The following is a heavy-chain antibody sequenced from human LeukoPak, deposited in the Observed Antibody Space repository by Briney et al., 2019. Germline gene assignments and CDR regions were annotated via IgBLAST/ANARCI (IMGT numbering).Heavy chain of an antibody. CDR3: ARSRTLKYGSGSYGNWFDP. CDR2: ISAYNGNT. J-gene: IGHJ5*02. Sequence: GASVKVSCKASGYTFTSYGISWVRQAPGQGLEWMGWISAYNGNTNYAQKLQGRVTMTTDTSTSTAYMELRSLRSDDTAVYYCARSRTLKYGSGSYGNWFDPWGQGTLVTVSS. CDR1: GYTFTSYG. D-gene: IGHD3-10*01. V-gene: IGHV1-18*01.